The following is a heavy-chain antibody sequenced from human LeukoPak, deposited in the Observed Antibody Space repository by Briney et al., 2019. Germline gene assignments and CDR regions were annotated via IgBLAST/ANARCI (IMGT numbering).Heavy chain of an antibody. D-gene: IGHD2-8*01. CDR3: VRDNNGGY. J-gene: IGHJ4*02. Sequence: PGGSLRLSCAASGFTFSNYAMLWVRQAPGKGLEWVAVIPFDESNKYYADSVKGRFTISRDNSKNTLYLQMSSLRIEDTAMYYCVRDNNGGYWGQGTLVTVSS. V-gene: IGHV3-30-3*01. CDR1: GFTFSNYA. CDR2: IPFDESNK.